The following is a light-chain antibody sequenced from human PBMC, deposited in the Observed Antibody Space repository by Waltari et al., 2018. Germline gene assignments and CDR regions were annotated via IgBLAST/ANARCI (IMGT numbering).Light chain of an antibody. Sequence: EIVLTQSPANLSLSPGERATLSCRASQSITDYLVWYQQKSGQAPRLLIYDASKRATGIPARFSGSGSGTDFTLTISSLEPEDFAVYYCQQRSNWPLTFGGGTKVEIK. CDR3: QQRSNWPLT. V-gene: IGKV3-11*01. CDR1: QSITDY. J-gene: IGKJ4*01. CDR2: DAS.